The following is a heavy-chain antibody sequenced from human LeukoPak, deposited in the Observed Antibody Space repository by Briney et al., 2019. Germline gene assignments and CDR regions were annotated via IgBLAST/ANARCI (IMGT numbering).Heavy chain of an antibody. J-gene: IGHJ4*02. D-gene: IGHD3-22*01. CDR3: ARDYYDSSYTFDY. CDR1: GFTFSSYS. CDR2: ISSSSSYI. Sequence: PGGSLRLSCAASGFTFSSYSMNWVRQAPGRGLEWVSSISSSSSYIYYADSVKGRFTISRDNAKNSLYLQMNSLRAEDTAVYYCARDYYDSSYTFDYWGQGTLVTVSS. V-gene: IGHV3-21*01.